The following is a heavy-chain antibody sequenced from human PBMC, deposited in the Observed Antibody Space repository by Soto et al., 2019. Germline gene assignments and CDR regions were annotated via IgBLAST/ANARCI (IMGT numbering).Heavy chain of an antibody. CDR3: ARDRDGGTYTYFDN. CDR1: GFIFSAFG. V-gene: IGHV3-30*03. CDR2: LSHDGSNK. Sequence: LRLSCAASGFIFSAFGIHWVRQAPGKGLEWVAFLSHDGSNKYYADSVRGRFTISRDNSKNTVYLQMNSLRPDDTAVYYCARDRDGGTYTYFDNWGQGTRVTVSS. D-gene: IGHD1-26*01. J-gene: IGHJ4*02.